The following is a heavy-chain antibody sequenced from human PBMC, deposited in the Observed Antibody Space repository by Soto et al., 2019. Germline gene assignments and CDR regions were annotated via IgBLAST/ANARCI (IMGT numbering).Heavy chain of an antibody. D-gene: IGHD6-6*01. CDR2: ISYDGSNK. CDR3: AKDIQQLIHDAFDI. Sequence: QVQVVESGGGVVQPGRSLRLSCAASGFTFSSYGMHWVRQAPGKGLEWVAVISYDGSNKYYADSVKGRFTISRDNSKNTLYLQMNSLRAEDTAVYYCAKDIQQLIHDAFDIWGQGTMVTVSS. J-gene: IGHJ3*02. CDR1: GFTFSSYG. V-gene: IGHV3-30*18.